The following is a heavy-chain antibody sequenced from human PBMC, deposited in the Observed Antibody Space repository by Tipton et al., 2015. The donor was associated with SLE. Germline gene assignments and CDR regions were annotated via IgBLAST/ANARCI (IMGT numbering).Heavy chain of an antibody. D-gene: IGHD7-27*01. CDR2: IYFSRVT. V-gene: IGHV4-31*03. J-gene: IGHJ4*02. CDR1: GGSVRAGGYY. Sequence: TLSLTCTVSGGSVRAGGYYWNWIRQLPGKDLEWIGYIYFSRVTDYNPSLGSRATISVDTSENEFSLELTSVTAADTAVYYCARGPNGGYGSFDYWGLGALVTVSS. CDR3: ARGPNGGYGSFDY.